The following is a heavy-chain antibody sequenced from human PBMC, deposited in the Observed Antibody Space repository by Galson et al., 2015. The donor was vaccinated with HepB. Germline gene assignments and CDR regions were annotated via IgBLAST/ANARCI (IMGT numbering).Heavy chain of an antibody. CDR3: ASQEGFYGSGSPAAFDI. CDR2: IYPGDSDT. CDR1: GYSFTSYW. D-gene: IGHD3-10*01. Sequence: QSGAEVKKPGESLKISCKGSGYSFTSYWIGWVRQMPGKGLEWMGIIYPGDSDTRYSPSFQGQVTISADKSISTAYLQWSSLKASDTAMYYCASQEGFYGSGSPAAFDIWGQGTMVTVSS. J-gene: IGHJ3*02. V-gene: IGHV5-51*01.